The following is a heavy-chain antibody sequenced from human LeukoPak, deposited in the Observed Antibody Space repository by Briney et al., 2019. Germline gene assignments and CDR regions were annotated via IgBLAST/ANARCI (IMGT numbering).Heavy chain of an antibody. J-gene: IGHJ4*02. V-gene: IGHV4-59*01. CDR1: GDSTSFYY. CDR3: ARGLTGSGWYPLFDY. Sequence: SETLSLTCTVSGDSTSFYYWSWIRQPPGKGLEWIGYIYYSVSTNYNPSLKSRVTISVDTSTNQFSLKLSSVTAADTAVYYCARGLTGSGWYPLFDYWGQGTLVTVSS. D-gene: IGHD6-19*01. CDR2: IYYSVST.